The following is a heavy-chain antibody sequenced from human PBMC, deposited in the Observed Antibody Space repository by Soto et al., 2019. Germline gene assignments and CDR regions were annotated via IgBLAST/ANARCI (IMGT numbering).Heavy chain of an antibody. D-gene: IGHD2-21*02. Sequence: PSETLSLTCAVSGGSFSSYYWSWIRQPPGKGLEWIGYIYYTGITSYNPSLKTRVTMSVDTSKNQFSLKLSSVTAADTAVYYCARDRTASWFDPWGQGTLVTVS. CDR1: GGSFSSYY. J-gene: IGHJ5*02. V-gene: IGHV4-59*01. CDR3: ARDRTASWFDP. CDR2: IYYTGIT.